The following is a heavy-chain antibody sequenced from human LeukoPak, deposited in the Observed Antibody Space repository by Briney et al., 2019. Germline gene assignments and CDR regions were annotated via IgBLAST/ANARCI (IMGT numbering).Heavy chain of an antibody. CDR1: GYTFTGYY. CDR3: ARDPGSSTSSYYYGMDV. D-gene: IGHD2-2*01. V-gene: IGHV1-2*02. Sequence: GASVKVSCKASGYTFTGYYMHWVRQAPGQGLEWMGWINPNSGGTNYAQKFQGRVTMTRDTSISTAYMELSRLTSDDTAVYYCARDPGSSTSSYYYGMDVWGQGTTVTVSS. CDR2: INPNSGGT. J-gene: IGHJ6*02.